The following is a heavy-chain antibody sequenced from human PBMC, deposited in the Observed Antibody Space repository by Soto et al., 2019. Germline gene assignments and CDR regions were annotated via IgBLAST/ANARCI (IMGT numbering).Heavy chain of an antibody. CDR3: ARVGCSRTNCYTGYYFDY. V-gene: IGHV3-33*01. J-gene: IGHJ4*02. D-gene: IGHD2-2*02. CDR2: IWYDGSNS. Sequence: VGSLRLSCAASGFTFSSLGMHWVRQAPGKGLEWVAVIWYDGSNSYYADSVKGRFTISRDNSKNTLFLQMNSLRAEDTAVYYYARVGCSRTNCYTGYYFDYWGQGTLVTVSS. CDR1: GFTFSSLG.